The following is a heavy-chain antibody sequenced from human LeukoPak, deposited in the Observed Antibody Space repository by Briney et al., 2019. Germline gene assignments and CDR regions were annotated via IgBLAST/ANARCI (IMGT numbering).Heavy chain of an antibody. V-gene: IGHV3-53*04. CDR3: ARVDTVMAYYFDL. CDR2: IYSGGTT. D-gene: IGHD5-18*01. Sequence: GGSLRLSCAASGFTVSTNCMTWVRQAPGKGLEWVSTIYSGGTTYYADSVMGRFTISRHNSRNALYLQMNSLRAEDTAVYYCARVDTVMAYYFDLWGQGTLVTVSS. J-gene: IGHJ4*02. CDR1: GFTVSTNC.